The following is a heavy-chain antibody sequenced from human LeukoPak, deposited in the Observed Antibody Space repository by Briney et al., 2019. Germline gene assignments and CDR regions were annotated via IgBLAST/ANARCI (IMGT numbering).Heavy chain of an antibody. V-gene: IGHV3-7*01. Sequence: PGGSLRLSCEASGFTFSTYLMSWVRQAPGKGLEWVANIKQDGSEKYYVDSGKGRFTISRDNSKNTLYLQMNSLRAEDTAVYYCAKETQWELHNYYYGMDVWAKGPRSPSP. J-gene: IGHJ6*02. D-gene: IGHD1-26*01. CDR2: IKQDGSEK. CDR3: AKETQWELHNYYYGMDV. CDR1: GFTFSTYL.